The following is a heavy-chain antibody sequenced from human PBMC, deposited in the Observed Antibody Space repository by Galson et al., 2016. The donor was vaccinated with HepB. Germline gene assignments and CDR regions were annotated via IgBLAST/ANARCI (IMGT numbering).Heavy chain of an antibody. Sequence: LSLTCAVYGGSLSGFYWTWIRQPPGKGLEWIGEIYHSGSTNYNPSLTSRVTISIDKSRNQFSLRLTSVTAADTAVYYCAALVSSWSQLDYWGQGMLVTVSS. CDR2: IYHSGST. CDR1: GGSLSGFY. V-gene: IGHV4-34*01. J-gene: IGHJ4*02. CDR3: AALVSSWSQLDY. D-gene: IGHD6-13*01.